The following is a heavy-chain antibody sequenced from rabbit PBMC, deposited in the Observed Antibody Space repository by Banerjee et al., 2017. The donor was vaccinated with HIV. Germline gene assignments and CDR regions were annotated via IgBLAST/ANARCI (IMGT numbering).Heavy chain of an antibody. Sequence: EESGGDLVKPEGSLTLTCTASGFSFSRSYWICWVRQAPGKGPEWIACIAGGSDTTYYASWAKGRFTISKTSSTTVTLQMTSLTAADTATYFCARDAADSTAYTLWGQGTLVTVS. CDR2: IAGGSDTT. J-gene: IGHJ3*01. V-gene: IGHV1S45*01. CDR1: GFSFSRSYW. CDR3: ARDAADSTAYTL. D-gene: IGHD7-1*01.